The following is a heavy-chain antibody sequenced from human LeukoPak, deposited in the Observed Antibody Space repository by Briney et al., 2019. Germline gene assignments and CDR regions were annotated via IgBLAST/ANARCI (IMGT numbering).Heavy chain of an antibody. CDR3: ARDGIYYDSSGDYGYYYYGMDV. CDR1: GFTFSSYW. CDR2: IKQDGSEK. V-gene: IGHV3-7*01. D-gene: IGHD3-22*01. Sequence: GGSLRLSCAASGFTFSSYWMSWVRQAPGKGLEWVANIKQDGSEKYYVDSVKGRFTISRDNAKNSLYLQMNSLRDEDTAVYYCARDGIYYDSSGDYGYYYYGMDVWGQGTTVTVSS. J-gene: IGHJ6*02.